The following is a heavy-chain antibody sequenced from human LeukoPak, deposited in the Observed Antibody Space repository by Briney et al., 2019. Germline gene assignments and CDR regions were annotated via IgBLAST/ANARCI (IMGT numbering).Heavy chain of an antibody. CDR3: ARDNDGGLGGFDY. CDR2: IIPIFGTA. Sequence: ASVKVSCKASGGTFSSYAISWVRQAPGQGLEWMGGIIPIFGTANYAQKFQGRVTITADKSTSTAYVELSSLRSEDTAVYYCARDNDGGLGGFDYWGQGTLVTVSS. V-gene: IGHV1-69*06. D-gene: IGHD3-10*01. CDR1: GGTFSSYA. J-gene: IGHJ4*02.